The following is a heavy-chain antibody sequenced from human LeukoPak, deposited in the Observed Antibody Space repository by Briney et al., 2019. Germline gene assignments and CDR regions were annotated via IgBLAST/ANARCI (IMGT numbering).Heavy chain of an antibody. Sequence: PSETLSLTCTVYGGSISSGGYYWSWIRQPPGKGLEWIGYIYHSGSTYYNPSLKSRVTISVDRSKNQFSLKLSSVTAADTAVYYCARDLYHAFDIWGQGTMVTVSS. V-gene: IGHV4-30-2*01. CDR3: ARDLYHAFDI. CDR2: IYHSGST. D-gene: IGHD2-8*01. J-gene: IGHJ3*02. CDR1: GGSISSGGYY.